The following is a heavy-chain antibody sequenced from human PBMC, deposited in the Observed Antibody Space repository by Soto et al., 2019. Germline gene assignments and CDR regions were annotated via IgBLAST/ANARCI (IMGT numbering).Heavy chain of an antibody. Sequence: QVQLVESGGGVVQPGRSLRLSCAASGFTFNNYGMHWVRQAPGKGLEWVAVIWNDGNGYYYANSVKGGFTISRDNSKNTLYLQMSSLRAEDTAVYYCARRQISPPTRGAASARGGMDVWGQGTTVTVSS. CDR2: IWNDGNGY. V-gene: IGHV3-33*01. CDR1: GFTFNNYG. D-gene: IGHD6-13*01. CDR3: ARRQISPPTRGAASARGGMDV. J-gene: IGHJ6*02.